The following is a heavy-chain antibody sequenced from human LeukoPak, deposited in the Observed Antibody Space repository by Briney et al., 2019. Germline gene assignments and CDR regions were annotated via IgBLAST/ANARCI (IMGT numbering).Heavy chain of an antibody. CDR1: GFTCSSYA. CDR2: ISGSGGNT. V-gene: IGHV3-23*01. Sequence: GVSLTLSCAASGFTCSSYAMSWVRQAPGKGLEWVSAISGSGGNTYYADSVKGRFTISRDNSKNTLYLQMNSLRAEDTAVYYCAKDLDYYGSGSPDYWGQGTLVTVSS. D-gene: IGHD3-10*01. CDR3: AKDLDYYGSGSPDY. J-gene: IGHJ4*02.